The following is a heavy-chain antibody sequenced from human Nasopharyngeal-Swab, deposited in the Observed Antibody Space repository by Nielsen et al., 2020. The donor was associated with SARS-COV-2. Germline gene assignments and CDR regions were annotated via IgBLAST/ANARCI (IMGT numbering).Heavy chain of an antibody. D-gene: IGHD6-19*01. Sequence: PGKGLEWIGSIYYSVSTYYNPSLKSRVTISVDTSKNQFSLRLSSVTAADTAVYYCASLGKDNSGWSDYWGQGTLVTVSS. V-gene: IGHV4-39*01. CDR3: ASLGKDNSGWSDY. J-gene: IGHJ4*02. CDR2: IYYSVST.